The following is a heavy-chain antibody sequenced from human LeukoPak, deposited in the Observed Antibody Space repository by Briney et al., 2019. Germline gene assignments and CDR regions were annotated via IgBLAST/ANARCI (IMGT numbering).Heavy chain of an antibody. Sequence: GGSLRLSCAASGFTFSSYSMNWVRQAPGKGLEWVSSISSSSSYIYYADSVKGRFTISRDNAKNSLYLQMNSLRAEDTAVYYCARGPPTYCSGGSCYALSYYYMDVWGKGTTVTVSS. CDR2: ISSSSSYI. J-gene: IGHJ6*03. CDR1: GFTFSSYS. D-gene: IGHD2-15*01. V-gene: IGHV3-21*01. CDR3: ARGPPTYCSGGSCYALSYYYMDV.